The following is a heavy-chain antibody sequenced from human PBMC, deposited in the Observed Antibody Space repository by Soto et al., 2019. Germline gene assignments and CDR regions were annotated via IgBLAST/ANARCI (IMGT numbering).Heavy chain of an antibody. CDR3: ARGGFHHALDV. CDR1: GFTFSNYW. J-gene: IGHJ6*02. Sequence: EVQLVESGGGLVQPGGSLRLSCAASGFTFSNYWMYWVRQAPGKGMVWVSRVNNDGTDTTHADSVKGRLTISRDNAKNTLYLQMNSLRAEDTAVYYCARGGFHHALDVWGQGSTVSVTS. D-gene: IGHD3-10*01. V-gene: IGHV3-74*03. CDR2: VNNDGTDT.